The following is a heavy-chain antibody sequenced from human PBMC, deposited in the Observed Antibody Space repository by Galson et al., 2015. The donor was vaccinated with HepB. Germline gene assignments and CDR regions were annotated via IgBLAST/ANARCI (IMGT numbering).Heavy chain of an antibody. Sequence: QSGAEVKKPGESLRISCQGSGYKFSTYWIIWVRQTPDKGLEWMGRIDPSDSSTNYSPSFQGHVTISADKSFSTAYLQWSSLKASDTAIYYCARRAAAGSFDSWGQGTLVTVSS. CDR1: GYKFSTYW. V-gene: IGHV5-10-1*01. CDR2: IDPSDSST. D-gene: IGHD6-13*01. J-gene: IGHJ4*02. CDR3: ARRAAAGSFDS.